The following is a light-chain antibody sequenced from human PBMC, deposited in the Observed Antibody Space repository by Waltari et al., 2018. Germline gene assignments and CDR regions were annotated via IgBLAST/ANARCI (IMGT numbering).Light chain of an antibody. V-gene: IGKV1-39*01. J-gene: IGKJ2*01. CDR3: QQSKEVPFT. CDR1: QTLTTY. Sequence: DIQFTQSPSYLSASVGDRVTIPCRASQTLTTYLNWYQQRPGTAPKFLIYAASNLETGVPSRFSGGGSGTDFTLTISGLQPDDFATYYCQQSKEVPFTFGQGTKLEIK. CDR2: AAS.